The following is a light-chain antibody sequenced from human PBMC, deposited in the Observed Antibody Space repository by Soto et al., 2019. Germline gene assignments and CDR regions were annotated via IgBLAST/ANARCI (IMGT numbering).Light chain of an antibody. CDR3: QQYDNVPPIT. J-gene: IGKJ5*01. Sequence: DIQMTQSPSSLSASVGDRVTITCQASQDISNHLNWYQQTPGKAPKVLIYDASNLATGVPSRFSGSGSGTDFTFTISSLQPEDSATYYCQQYDNVPPITFGQGTRLEIK. V-gene: IGKV1-33*01. CDR2: DAS. CDR1: QDISNH.